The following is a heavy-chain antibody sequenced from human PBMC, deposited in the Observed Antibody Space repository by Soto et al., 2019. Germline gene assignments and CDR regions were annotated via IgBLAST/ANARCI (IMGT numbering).Heavy chain of an antibody. J-gene: IGHJ6*03. D-gene: IGHD5-12*01. Sequence: QVQLQESGPGLVKPSETLSLTCTVSGGSISSYYWSWIRQPPGKGLEWIGYIYYSGSTNYNPSLKRRGTISVDTSKNQFSLKLSSVTAADTAVYYCARVTHLRFGPGLDLLGYYYMDVWGKGTTVTVSS. CDR2: IYYSGST. CDR3: ARVTHLRFGPGLDLLGYYYMDV. CDR1: GGSISSYY. V-gene: IGHV4-59*01.